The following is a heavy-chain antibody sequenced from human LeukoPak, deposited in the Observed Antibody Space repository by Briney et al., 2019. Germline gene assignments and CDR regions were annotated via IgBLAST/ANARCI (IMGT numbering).Heavy chain of an antibody. Sequence: PGGSLRLSCVASGMTFSRNWLHWVRQVPGKGLVWVSRINTDGSTTNYADSVKGRFTISRDNTKNTLYLQMNSLRAEDSAVCFCTRGYNTASLDWGQGTRITVAS. CDR1: GMTFSRNW. CDR3: TRGYNTASLD. D-gene: IGHD5-18*01. V-gene: IGHV3-74*01. J-gene: IGHJ4*02. CDR2: INTDGSTT.